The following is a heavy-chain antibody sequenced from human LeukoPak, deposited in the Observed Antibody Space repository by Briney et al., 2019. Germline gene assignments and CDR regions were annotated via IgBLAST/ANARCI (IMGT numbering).Heavy chain of an antibody. CDR3: ARRSMVRGVIIMHYYYYMDV. J-gene: IGHJ6*03. CDR2: ISAYNGNT. V-gene: IGHV1-18*01. CDR1: GYTFTSYG. Sequence: ASVKVSCKASGYTFTSYGISWVRQAPGQGLEWMGWISAYNGNTNYAQKLQGRVTMTTDTSTSTAYMELRSLRSDDTAVYYCARRSMVRGVIIMHYYYYMDVWGKGTTVTVSS. D-gene: IGHD3-10*01.